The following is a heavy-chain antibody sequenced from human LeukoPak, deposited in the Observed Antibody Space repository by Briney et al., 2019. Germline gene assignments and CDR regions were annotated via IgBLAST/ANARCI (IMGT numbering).Heavy chain of an antibody. CDR3: ANMNPLAQ. J-gene: IGHJ4*02. CDR2: ISPDGSIT. D-gene: IGHD1-14*01. V-gene: IGHV3-74*01. CDR1: GFTFSNYW. Sequence: GGSLRLSCVASGFTFSNYWMHWVRQAPGKGLVWVSRISPDGSITTYADSVGGRFTISRDNAKNTLFLQMSTLRADDTAVYFCANMNPLAQWGQGTLVTVSS.